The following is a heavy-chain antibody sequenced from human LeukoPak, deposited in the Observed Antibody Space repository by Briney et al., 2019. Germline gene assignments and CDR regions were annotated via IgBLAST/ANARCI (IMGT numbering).Heavy chain of an antibody. D-gene: IGHD5-24*01. Sequence: SETLSLTCTVSGGSISNYYWSWIRQTPGKGLEWIGYIFYSGSTDYNPSVKSRVTMSVDTSRNQFSLKLRSVTAADTAVYYCARRGDGYPYYFDYWGQGTLVTVSS. CDR1: GGSISNYY. V-gene: IGHV4-59*08. CDR2: IFYSGST. CDR3: ARRGDGYPYYFDY. J-gene: IGHJ4*02.